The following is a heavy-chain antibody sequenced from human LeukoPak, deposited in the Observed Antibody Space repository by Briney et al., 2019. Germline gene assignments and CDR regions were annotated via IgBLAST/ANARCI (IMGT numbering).Heavy chain of an antibody. J-gene: IGHJ6*03. CDR2: IIPIFGTA. Sequence: SVKVSCKASGGTFTSYAISWVRQAPGQGLEWMGGIIPIFGTANYAQKFQGRVTITTDESTSTAYMELSSLRSEDTAVYYCARDSRSSWYRGYYYYYYMDVWGKGTTVTVSS. CDR3: ARDSRSSWYRGYYYYYYMDV. V-gene: IGHV1-69*05. D-gene: IGHD6-13*01. CDR1: GGTFTSYA.